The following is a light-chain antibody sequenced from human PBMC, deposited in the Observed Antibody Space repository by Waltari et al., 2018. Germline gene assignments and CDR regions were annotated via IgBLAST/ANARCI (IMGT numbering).Light chain of an antibody. Sequence: DIQMTQSPSTLSASVGDRVTITCRASQSVGSWLAWYHKKPGKAPKLLIYETSSLESGVPSRFSGSGSGTEFSLTISSLQPDDFATYYCQQYNSYSSTTFGQGTRLEIK. CDR2: ETS. J-gene: IGKJ5*01. CDR1: QSVGSW. CDR3: QQYNSYSSTT. V-gene: IGKV1-5*03.